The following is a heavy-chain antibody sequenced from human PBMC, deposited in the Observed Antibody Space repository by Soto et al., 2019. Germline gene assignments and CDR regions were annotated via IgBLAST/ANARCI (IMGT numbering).Heavy chain of an antibody. CDR1: GYTFTTYG. CDR2: ISAYNANT. D-gene: IGHD1-26*01. Sequence: QVHLAQSGAEVKKPGASVKVSCKASGYTFTTYGIAWVRQAPGQGLEWMGWISAYNANTDYAQRLQGRVTITTDTSTSTAHMELRSLRSDDTAVYYCARGRYLDYWGQGTLVTVSS. CDR3: ARGRYLDY. J-gene: IGHJ4*02. V-gene: IGHV1-18*01.